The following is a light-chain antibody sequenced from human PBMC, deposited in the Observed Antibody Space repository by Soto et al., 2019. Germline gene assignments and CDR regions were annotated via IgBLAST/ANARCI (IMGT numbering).Light chain of an antibody. CDR3: QQRANWPLT. Sequence: EIVLTQSPSTFCLSPLERVTLSCRASQYVNIYLAWYQQKPGQAPRLLIYDASNRATGVPARFSGSGSGTDFTLTISSLESEDFAVYYCQQRANWPLTFGGGTKVDIK. J-gene: IGKJ4*01. V-gene: IGKV3-11*01. CDR2: DAS. CDR1: QYVNIY.